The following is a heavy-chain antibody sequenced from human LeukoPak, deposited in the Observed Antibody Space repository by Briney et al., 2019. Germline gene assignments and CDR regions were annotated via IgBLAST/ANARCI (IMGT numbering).Heavy chain of an antibody. V-gene: IGHV4-38-2*02. Sequence: SETLSLTCTVSGYSISSGSYWGWIRQPPGKGLEWIASMFRSGSTYYNPSLKSRVTISVDTSKNQFSLKLSSVTAADTAVYYCARQNRGFDYWGQGTLVTVSS. D-gene: IGHD1/OR15-1a*01. CDR2: MFRSGST. CDR1: GYSISSGSY. J-gene: IGHJ4*02. CDR3: ARQNRGFDY.